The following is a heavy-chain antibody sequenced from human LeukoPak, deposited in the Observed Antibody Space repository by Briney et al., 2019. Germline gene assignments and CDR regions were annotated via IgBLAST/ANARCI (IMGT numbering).Heavy chain of an antibody. CDR1: GFTFRDYA. D-gene: IGHD2-8*01. CDR3: VKDAWPRNGIFDPFDI. CDR2: VGGDDAT. J-gene: IGHJ3*02. V-gene: IGHV3-23*01. Sequence: GGSLRLSCAASGFTFRDYAMNWVRQAPGKGLEWVSHVGGDDATFYTDSVKDRFIISRDNSKSTLSLQMNNLRLEDTALYYCVKDAWPRNGIFDPFDIWGQGTLVTVSS.